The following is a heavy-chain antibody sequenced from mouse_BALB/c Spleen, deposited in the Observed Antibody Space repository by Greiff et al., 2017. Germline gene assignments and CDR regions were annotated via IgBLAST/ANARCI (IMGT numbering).Heavy chain of an antibody. CDR1: GFTFSDYY. Sequence: EVKLVESGGGLVKPGGSLKLSCAASGFTFSDYYMYWVRQTPEKRLEWVATISDGGSYTYYPDSVKGRFTISRDNAKNNLYLQMSSLKSEDTAMYYCARAYGSHWYFDVWGAGTTVTVPS. J-gene: IGHJ1*01. CDR3: ARAYGSHWYFDV. CDR2: ISDGGSYT. V-gene: IGHV5-4*02. D-gene: IGHD1-1*01.